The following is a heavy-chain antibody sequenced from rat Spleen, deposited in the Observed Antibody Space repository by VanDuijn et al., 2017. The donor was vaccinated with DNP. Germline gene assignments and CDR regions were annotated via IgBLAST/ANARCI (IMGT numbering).Heavy chain of an antibody. CDR1: GFTFNNYW. J-gene: IGHJ4*01. CDR2: IISSGGGT. CDR3: ARSGARYAMDA. D-gene: IGHD1-4*01. V-gene: IGHV5-31*01. Sequence: EVQLVESGGDLVQPGGSLKLSCVASGFTFNNYWMSWIRQVPGRGLEWIAGIISSGGGTYYPDSVEGRFTISRDNGQNTLYLQMNSLRSEDTATYYCARSGARYAMDAWGQGTSVTVSS.